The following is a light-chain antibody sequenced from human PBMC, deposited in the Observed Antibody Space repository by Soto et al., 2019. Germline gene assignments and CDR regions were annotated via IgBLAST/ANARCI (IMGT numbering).Light chain of an antibody. CDR1: QDIYNY. CDR3: QKYNNAPRT. J-gene: IGKJ1*01. V-gene: IGKV1-27*01. Sequence: DIQMTQSPSSLSASVGDRVTITCRARQDIYNYLAWYQQKPGKVPQLLIYATSTLQSGVPSRFSGSGSGTDFPLTISSLQPEDVATYYCQKYNNAPRTFGQGTKVEIK. CDR2: ATS.